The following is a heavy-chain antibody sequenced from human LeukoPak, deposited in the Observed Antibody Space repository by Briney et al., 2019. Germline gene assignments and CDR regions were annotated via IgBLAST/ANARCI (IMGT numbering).Heavy chain of an antibody. V-gene: IGHV4-31*03. D-gene: IGHD3-22*01. CDR1: GGSISSGGYY. Sequence: SQTLSLTCTVSGGSISSGGYYWSWIRQHPGKGLEWIGYIYYSGSTYYNPSLKSRVTISVDTSKNQFSLKLSSVTAADTAVYYCARDHYDSRQFDPWGQGTLVTVSS. CDR3: ARDHYDSRQFDP. CDR2: IYYSGST. J-gene: IGHJ5*02.